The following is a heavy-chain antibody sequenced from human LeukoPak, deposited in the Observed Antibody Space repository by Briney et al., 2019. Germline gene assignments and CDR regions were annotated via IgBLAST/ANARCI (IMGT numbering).Heavy chain of an antibody. CDR3: ARELDFYDSSGYSGFDS. Sequence: SETLSLTCTVSGDSISNYYWSWIRQPAEKGLEWIGRISTSGSANYNPSLQSRVIMSVDTSKTQFSLKLRSVSAADTAVYYCARELDFYDSSGYSGFDSWGQGTMVTVSS. J-gene: IGHJ3*02. CDR2: ISTSGSA. CDR1: GDSISNYY. V-gene: IGHV4-4*07. D-gene: IGHD3-22*01.